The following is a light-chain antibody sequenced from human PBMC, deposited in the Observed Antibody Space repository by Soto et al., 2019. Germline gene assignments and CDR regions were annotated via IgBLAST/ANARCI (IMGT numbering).Light chain of an antibody. V-gene: IGKV3-15*01. J-gene: IGKJ2*01. CDR3: QQYNNCPTSYN. CDR2: GAS. Sequence: EIVMTQSPATLSVSPGERATLACRASQSVSSNLAWYQHKPGQAPRLLIYGASTRATGIPSMFSGSGSGTEFTLTIIRLQSADFAVYYCQQYNNCPTSYNFGQGTKLEIK. CDR1: QSVSSN.